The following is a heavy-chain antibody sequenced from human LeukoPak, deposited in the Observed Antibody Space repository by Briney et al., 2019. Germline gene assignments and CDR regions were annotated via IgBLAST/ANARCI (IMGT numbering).Heavy chain of an antibody. D-gene: IGHD3-22*01. J-gene: IGHJ3*02. CDR1: GFTFSSYS. Sequence: PGGSLRLSCAASGFTFSSYSMNWVRQAPGKGLEWVSYISSSSSTIYCADSVKGRFTISRDNAKNSLYLQMNSLRDEDTAVYYCASTYDSSGRGASDIWGQGTMVTVSS. CDR2: ISSSSSTI. V-gene: IGHV3-48*02. CDR3: ASTYDSSGRGASDI.